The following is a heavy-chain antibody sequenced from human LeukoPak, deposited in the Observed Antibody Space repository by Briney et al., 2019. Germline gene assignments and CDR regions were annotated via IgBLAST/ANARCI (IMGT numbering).Heavy chain of an antibody. Sequence: GGSLRLSCAASGFTVSSNYMSWVRQAPGKGLEWVSVIYSGGSTYYADSVKGRFTISRDNSKNTLYLQMNSLRAGDTAAYHCARGATSEDTAIVTGYWGQGTLVTVSS. V-gene: IGHV3-53*01. J-gene: IGHJ4*02. CDR2: IYSGGST. D-gene: IGHD5-18*01. CDR1: GFTVSSNY. CDR3: ARGATSEDTAIVTGY.